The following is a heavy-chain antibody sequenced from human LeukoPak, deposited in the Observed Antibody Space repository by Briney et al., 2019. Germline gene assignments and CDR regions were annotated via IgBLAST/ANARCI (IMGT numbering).Heavy chain of an antibody. CDR3: ARARYCSSTSCQEYYFDY. Sequence: PSETLSLTCTASGGSISSGDYYWSWIRQPPGKGLEWIGYIYYSGSTYYNPSLKSRVTISVDTSKNQFSPKLSSVTAADTAVYYCARARYCSSTSCQEYYFDYWGQGTLVTVSS. V-gene: IGHV4-30-4*08. J-gene: IGHJ4*02. CDR1: GGSISSGDYY. CDR2: IYYSGST. D-gene: IGHD2-2*01.